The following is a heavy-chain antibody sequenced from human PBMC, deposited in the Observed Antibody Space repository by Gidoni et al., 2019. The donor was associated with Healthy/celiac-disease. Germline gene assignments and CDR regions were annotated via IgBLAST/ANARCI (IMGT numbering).Heavy chain of an antibody. V-gene: IGHV3-23*01. CDR2: ISGSGGST. CDR3: AKEGDQIAVAGHFDY. CDR1: GYTFSRYA. J-gene: IGHJ4*02. D-gene: IGHD6-19*01. Sequence: EVQLLESGGGLVQPGRSLRLSCAASGYTFSRYAMSWVRQAPGKGLEWCSAISGSGGSTDYADSVKGRFTISRDNSKNTLYLQMNSLRAEDTAVYYCAKEGDQIAVAGHFDYWGQGTLVTVSS.